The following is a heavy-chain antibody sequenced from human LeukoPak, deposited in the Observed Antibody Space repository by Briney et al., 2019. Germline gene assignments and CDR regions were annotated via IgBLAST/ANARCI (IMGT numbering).Heavy chain of an antibody. V-gene: IGHV3-33*01. D-gene: IGHD4-23*01. J-gene: IGHJ4*02. Sequence: GGSLRLSCAASGFTFSSYGMPWVRQAPGKGLEWVAFIWYDGSNKYYADSVKGRFTISRDNSKNTLYLQMNSLRAEDTAVYYCARAETTVVTPLDYWGQGTLVTVSS. CDR2: IWYDGSNK. CDR3: ARAETTVVTPLDY. CDR1: GFTFSSYG.